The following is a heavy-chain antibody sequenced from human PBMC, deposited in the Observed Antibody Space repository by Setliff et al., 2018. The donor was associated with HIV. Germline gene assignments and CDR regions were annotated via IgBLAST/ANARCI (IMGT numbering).Heavy chain of an antibody. J-gene: IGHJ4*02. Sequence: ASVKVSCKASGYNFGSYFMHWVRQAPGKGLEWMGRIDPEDGETIYAEKFQGRVTITADTSTDTAYMELSSLRPEDTALYYCTKDYHVAATDYWGQGTLVTVSS. CDR3: TKDYHVAATDY. V-gene: IGHV1-69-2*01. CDR2: IDPEDGET. CDR1: GYNFGSYF. D-gene: IGHD6-13*01.